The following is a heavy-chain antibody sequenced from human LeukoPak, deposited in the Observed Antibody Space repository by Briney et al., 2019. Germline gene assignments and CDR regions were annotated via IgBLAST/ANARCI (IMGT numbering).Heavy chain of an antibody. V-gene: IGHV4-39*01. D-gene: IGHD5-18*01. Sequence: SETLSLTCTVSGGSISGSSYCWGWIRQPPGKGLEWIGSVCYSGSTYYNPSLKSRVTISVDTSKNQFSLKLSSVTAADTAVYYCARQYSGDSRSPFFDYWGQGTLVTVSS. CDR1: GGSISGSSYC. J-gene: IGHJ4*02. CDR3: ARQYSGDSRSPFFDY. CDR2: VCYSGST.